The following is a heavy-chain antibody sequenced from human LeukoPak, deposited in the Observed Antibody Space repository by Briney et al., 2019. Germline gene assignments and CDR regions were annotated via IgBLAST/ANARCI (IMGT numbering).Heavy chain of an antibody. CDR3: ARAYGSGSYEDY. D-gene: IGHD3-10*01. J-gene: IGHJ4*02. V-gene: IGHV4-34*01. Sequence: SETLSLTCAVYGGSFSGYYWSWIRQPPGKVLEWIGEINHSGSTNYNPSLKSRVTISVDTSKNQFSLKLSSVTAADTAVYYCARAYGSGSYEDYWGQGTLVTVSS. CDR1: GGSFSGYY. CDR2: INHSGST.